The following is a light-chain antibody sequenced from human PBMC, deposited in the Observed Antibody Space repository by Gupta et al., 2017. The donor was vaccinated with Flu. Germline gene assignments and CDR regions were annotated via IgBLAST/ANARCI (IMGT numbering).Light chain of an antibody. V-gene: IGKV1-5*03. Sequence: DIQMTQSPSTLSASVGDRVTITCRASQSISSWLAWYQQEPGKAPRLLIYKASSSESGVPSRFSGSGSGTEFSLTVSSLQPDDFATYYCQQYNSYPWAFGQGTKVEVK. J-gene: IGKJ1*01. CDR1: QSISSW. CDR3: QQYNSYPWA. CDR2: KAS.